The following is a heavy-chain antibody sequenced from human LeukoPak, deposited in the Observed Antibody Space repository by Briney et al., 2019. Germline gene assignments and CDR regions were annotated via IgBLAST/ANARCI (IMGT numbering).Heavy chain of an antibody. J-gene: IGHJ4*02. CDR2: IKPSDGST. Sequence: ASVKVSCKASGFTFTDYFMHWVRQAPGQGLEWVGMIKPSDGSTRYAQRFQDRVTMTRDTSTPTLYMDLSSLRAEDTAVYYCARAVDQDSDNWGQGTLVTVSS. D-gene: IGHD5-12*01. V-gene: IGHV1-46*01. CDR1: GFTFTDYF. CDR3: ARAVDQDSDN.